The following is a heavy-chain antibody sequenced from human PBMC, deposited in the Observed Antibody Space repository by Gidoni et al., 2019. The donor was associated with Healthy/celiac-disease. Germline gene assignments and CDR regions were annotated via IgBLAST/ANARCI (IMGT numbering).Heavy chain of an antibody. CDR3: AKAAAAGLGPWFDP. V-gene: IGHV3-23*01. J-gene: IGHJ5*02. Sequence: EVQLLESGGGLVQPGGSLSLSCTASRFTFSSYAMSGVRQAPGKGLEWVSAISGSGGSTYYADSVKGRFTISRDNSKNTLYLQMNSLRAEDTAVYYCAKAAAAGLGPWFDPWGQGTLVTVSS. CDR1: RFTFSSYA. CDR2: ISGSGGST. D-gene: IGHD6-13*01.